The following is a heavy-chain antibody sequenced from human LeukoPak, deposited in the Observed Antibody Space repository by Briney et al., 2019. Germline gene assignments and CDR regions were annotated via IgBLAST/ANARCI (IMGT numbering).Heavy chain of an antibody. CDR2: ISPIFGTA. V-gene: IGHV1-69*06. CDR3: ARGGSGRLAYCGGDCYYYMDV. J-gene: IGHJ6*03. D-gene: IGHD2-21*01. CDR1: GGTFSSYA. Sequence: ASVKVSCKASGGTFSSYAISWVRQAPGQGLEWMGRISPIFGTANYAQKFQGRVTITADKSTSTAYMELSSLRSEDTAVYYCARGGSGRLAYCGGDCYYYMDVWGKGTTVTVSS.